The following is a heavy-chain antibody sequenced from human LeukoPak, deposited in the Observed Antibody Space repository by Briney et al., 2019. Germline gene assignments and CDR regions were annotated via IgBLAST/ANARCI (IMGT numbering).Heavy chain of an antibody. D-gene: IGHD1-7*01. J-gene: IGHJ5*02. V-gene: IGHV1-2*02. CDR1: GYTFTGYY. CDR2: INPNSGGT. CDR3: ARQRADSNDWHYFDR. Sequence: ASVKVSCKASGYTFTGYYIHWVRQAPGQGLEWMGWINPNSGGTNYAQKFQGRVTMTTDTSTSTAYMELRSLRSDDTAVYYCARQRADSNDWHYFDRWGQGTLVTVSS.